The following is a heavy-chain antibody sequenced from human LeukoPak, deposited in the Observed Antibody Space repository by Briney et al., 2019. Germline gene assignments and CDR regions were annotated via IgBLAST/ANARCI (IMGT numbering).Heavy chain of an antibody. CDR3: ANIVVVTGYYYGMDV. J-gene: IGHJ6*02. CDR2: IYYSGST. V-gene: IGHV4-59*12. CDR1: GGSISSYY. Sequence: SETLSLTCTVSGGSISSYYWSWIRQPPGKGLEWIGYIYYSGSTNYNPSLKSRVTISVDTSKNQFSLKLSSVTAADTAVYYCANIVVVTGYYYGMDVWGQGTTVTVSS. D-gene: IGHD2-21*02.